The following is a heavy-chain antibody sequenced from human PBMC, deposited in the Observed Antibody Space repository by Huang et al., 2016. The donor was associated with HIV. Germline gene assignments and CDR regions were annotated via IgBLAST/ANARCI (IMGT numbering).Heavy chain of an antibody. V-gene: IGHV4-34*01. CDR2: IKPGGPS. J-gene: IGHJ6*03. CDR1: GASFGSYF. D-gene: IGHD3-3*01. CDR3: ARLPTPSYYDTWSLSSVEEDFFYFNMDL. Sequence: QVRLEQWGEGVVKPSETLSLTCAVYGASFGSYFWSWIRQSPVKGLQGIGEIKPGGPSNYNPVFQSRVIMSVDTPKNQFSLSLRTMTAADAAIYYCARLPTPSYYDTWSLSSVEEDFFYFNMDLWGQGTPVIVSS.